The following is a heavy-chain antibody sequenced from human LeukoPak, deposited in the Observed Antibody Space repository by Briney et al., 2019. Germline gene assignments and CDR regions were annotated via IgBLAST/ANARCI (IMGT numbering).Heavy chain of an antibody. J-gene: IGHJ4*02. Sequence: SETLSLTCTVSSGSMSSSSYYWGWIRQPPGKGLEWIGNIYYSGSTFYNPSLKSRVTISVDMSKNQFSLRLSSVTAADTAVYYCARQYYYDSSGYSNPIDYWGQGTLVTVSS. CDR1: SGSMSSSSYY. V-gene: IGHV4-39*01. CDR2: IYYSGST. CDR3: ARQYYYDSSGYSNPIDY. D-gene: IGHD3-22*01.